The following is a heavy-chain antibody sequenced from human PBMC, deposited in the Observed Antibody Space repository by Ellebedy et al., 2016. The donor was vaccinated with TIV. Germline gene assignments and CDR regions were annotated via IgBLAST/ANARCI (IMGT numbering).Heavy chain of an antibody. J-gene: IGHJ6*02. V-gene: IGHV3-30*02. CDR3: VKGAYPVPTVMAV. D-gene: IGHD3-16*01. CDR1: GFTSSG. Sequence: GGSLRLSCAASGFTSSGMHWVRQAPGQGLEWVAFVRSDGTTKYYLDSVQGRFTISRDSSKNTLDLQMSSLRAEDTGVYYCVKGAYPVPTVMAVWGQGTMVTVSS. CDR2: VRSDGTTK.